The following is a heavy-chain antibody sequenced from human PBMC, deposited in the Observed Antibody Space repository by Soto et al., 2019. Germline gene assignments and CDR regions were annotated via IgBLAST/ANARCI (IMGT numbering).Heavy chain of an antibody. Sequence: SETLALTCAVYSGSFSGYFWSWVRQPPREGLEWIGEINHSGGTNYNQSLTSRVTISVDTSKNRFSLKLTSVTAADTAVYYCARVYGYSYGSYCYAMDVRGQATTVT. V-gene: IGHV4-34*01. CDR2: INHSGGT. CDR3: ARVYGYSYGSYCYAMDV. J-gene: IGHJ6*02. D-gene: IGHD5-18*01. CDR1: SGSFSGYF.